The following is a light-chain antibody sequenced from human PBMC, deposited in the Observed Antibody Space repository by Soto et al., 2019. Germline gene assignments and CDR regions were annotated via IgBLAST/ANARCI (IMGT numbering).Light chain of an antibody. V-gene: IGKV3-15*01. CDR2: GAS. Sequence: EIVMTQSPATLSVSPGERATLSCRASQSVSSNLAWYQQKPGQAPRLLIYGASPRATGIPARFSGSGYGTDFPLTISSLQYEDFAVYNCQHYDNSPPYTFGHGTKLAVK. J-gene: IGKJ2*01. CDR1: QSVSSN. CDR3: QHYDNSPPYT.